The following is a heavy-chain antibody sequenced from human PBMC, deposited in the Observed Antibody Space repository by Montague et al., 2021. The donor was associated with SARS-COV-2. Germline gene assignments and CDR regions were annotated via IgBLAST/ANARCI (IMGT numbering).Heavy chain of an antibody. Sequence: SETLSLTCTVSGGSISSSSYYWGWIRQPAGKGLEWIGSIYYSGXTXYXXXXKSRVTISVDDSRSQFSLRLTSVTAADTAVYFCARGGLGNRGFDYWGQGALVTVSS. D-gene: IGHD3/OR15-3a*01. CDR3: ARGGLGNRGFDY. J-gene: IGHJ4*02. CDR1: GGSISSSSYY. V-gene: IGHV4-39*07. CDR2: IYYSGXT.